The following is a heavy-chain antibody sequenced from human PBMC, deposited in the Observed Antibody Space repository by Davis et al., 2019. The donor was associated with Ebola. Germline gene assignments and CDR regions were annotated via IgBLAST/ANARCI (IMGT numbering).Heavy chain of an antibody. D-gene: IGHD3-3*01. CDR2: IYYSGST. Sequence: GSLRLSCTVSGGSISSSSYYWGWIRQPPGKGLEWIGSIYYSGSTYYNPSLKSRVTISVDTSKNQFSLKLSSVTAADTAVYYCARHASPDIGGVVIIPTAFDYWGQGTLVTVSS. CDR1: GGSISSSSYY. V-gene: IGHV4-39*01. J-gene: IGHJ4*02. CDR3: ARHASPDIGGVVIIPTAFDY.